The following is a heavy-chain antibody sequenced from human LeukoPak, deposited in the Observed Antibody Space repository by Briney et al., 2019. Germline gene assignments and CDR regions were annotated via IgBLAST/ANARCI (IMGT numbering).Heavy chain of an antibody. V-gene: IGHV3-20*04. CDR1: GFTFDDYG. J-gene: IGHJ6*03. Sequence: GSLRLSCAASGFTFDDYGMSWVRQAPGKGVEWVSGINWNGGSTGYADSVKGRFTISRDNAKNSLYLQMNSLRAEDTALYYCARDIVGATHYYYYYMDVWGKGTTVTVSS. CDR3: ARDIVGATHYYYYYMDV. D-gene: IGHD1-26*01. CDR2: INWNGGST.